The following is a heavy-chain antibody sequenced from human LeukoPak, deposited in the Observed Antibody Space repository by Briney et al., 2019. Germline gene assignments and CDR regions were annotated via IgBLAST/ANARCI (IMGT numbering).Heavy chain of an antibody. D-gene: IGHD7-27*01. J-gene: IGHJ4*02. CDR3: AREDDWGNDY. CDR2: LYSAGST. Sequence: GGSLRLSCAASGLTVSSNYMSWVRQAPGKGLEWVSVLYSAGSTYYADSVKGRFTISRDSSKNTLYLQVNSLRAEDTAVYYCAREDDWGNDYWGQGTLVTVSS. V-gene: IGHV3-66*02. CDR1: GLTVSSNY.